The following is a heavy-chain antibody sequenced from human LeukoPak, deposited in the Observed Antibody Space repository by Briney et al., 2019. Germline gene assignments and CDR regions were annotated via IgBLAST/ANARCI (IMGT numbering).Heavy chain of an antibody. CDR1: GYSFTSYW. CDR2: IYPGDSDT. Sequence: GESLKISCKGSGYSFTSYWIAWVRQMPGKGLEWMGIIYPGDSDTRYSPSFQGQVTISADKSISTAYLQWSSLKASDTAMYYCARDRALIQSGYYGMDVWGQGTTVTVSS. CDR3: ARDRALIQSGYYGMDV. J-gene: IGHJ6*02. D-gene: IGHD3-10*01. V-gene: IGHV5-51*01.